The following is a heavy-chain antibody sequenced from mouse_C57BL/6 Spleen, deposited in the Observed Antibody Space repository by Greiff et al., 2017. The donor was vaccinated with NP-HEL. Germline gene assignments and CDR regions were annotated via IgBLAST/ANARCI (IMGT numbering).Heavy chain of an antibody. CDR3: ARGRFGNYVVDY. V-gene: IGHV5-17*01. CDR2: ISSGSSTI. CDR1: GFTFSDYG. D-gene: IGHD2-1*01. Sequence: EVKLMESGGGLVKPGGSLKLSCAASGFTFSDYGMHWVRQAPEKGLEWVAYISSGSSTIYYADTVKGRFTISRDNAKNTLFLQMTSLRSEDTAMYYCARGRFGNYVVDYWGQGTSVTVSS. J-gene: IGHJ4*01.